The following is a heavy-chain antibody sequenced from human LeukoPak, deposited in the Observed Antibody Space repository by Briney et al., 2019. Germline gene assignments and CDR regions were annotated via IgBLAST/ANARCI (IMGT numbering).Heavy chain of an antibody. J-gene: IGHJ4*02. D-gene: IGHD6-13*01. CDR2: IYYSGST. V-gene: IGHV4-59*12. Sequence: SETLSLTCTVSGGSISSYYWSWIRQPPGKGLEWIGSIYYSGSTYYNPSLKSRVTISVDTSKNQFSLKLSSVTAADTAVYYCARDGPKYSSSWFFDYWGQGTLVTVSS. CDR3: ARDGPKYSSSWFFDY. CDR1: GGSISSYY.